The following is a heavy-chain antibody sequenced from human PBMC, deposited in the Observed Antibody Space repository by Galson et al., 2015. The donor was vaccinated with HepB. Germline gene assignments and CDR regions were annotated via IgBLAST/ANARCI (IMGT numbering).Heavy chain of an antibody. Sequence: SLRLSCAASGFSFSTYWMDWVRQAPGEGLEWVSDMSNDERNIRRYADSVKGRFTISRDNAKNTLYLYMNSLRVDDTALYYCARGGVLGGMDVWGQGTMVTVSS. V-gene: IGHV3-74*01. J-gene: IGHJ6*02. D-gene: IGHD3-10*01. CDR3: ARGGVLGGMDV. CDR1: GFSFSTYW. CDR2: MSNDERNI.